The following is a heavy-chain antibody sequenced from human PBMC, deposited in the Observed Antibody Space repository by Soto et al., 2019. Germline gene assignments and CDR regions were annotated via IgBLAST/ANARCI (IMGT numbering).Heavy chain of an antibody. CDR1: GYTFTSYV. V-gene: IGHV1-3*01. Sequence: ASVKVSCKASGYTFTSYVVHWVRQAPGQRLEWMGWINAGNGNTKYSQKFQGRVTITRDTSASTAYMELSSLRSEDTAVYFCAREHYGLWSYPALLDYWGQGTPVIVSS. J-gene: IGHJ4*02. CDR3: AREHYGLWSYPALLDY. CDR2: INAGNGNT. D-gene: IGHD3-10*01.